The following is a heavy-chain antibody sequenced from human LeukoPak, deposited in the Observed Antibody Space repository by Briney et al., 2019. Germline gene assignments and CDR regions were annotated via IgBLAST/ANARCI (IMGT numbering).Heavy chain of an antibody. J-gene: IGHJ4*02. CDR1: GYTLTSYD. V-gene: IGHV1-8*01. CDR3: ARVTGSIDY. Sequence: ASVKVSCKASGYTLTSYDVNWVRQATGQGLEWMGWMNPKSGNTGYAQKFQGRVTMTRDTSISTAYMELGSLRSEDTAVYYCARVTGSIDYWGQGTLVTVSS. D-gene: IGHD1-26*01. CDR2: MNPKSGNT.